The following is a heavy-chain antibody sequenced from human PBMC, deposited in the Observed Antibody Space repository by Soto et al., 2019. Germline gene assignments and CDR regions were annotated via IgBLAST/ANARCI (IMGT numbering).Heavy chain of an antibody. D-gene: IGHD6-19*01. J-gene: IGHJ4*03. Sequence: KPSETLSLTCTVSGGSISSGGYYWTWIRQHPGKGLEWIAYIYHSGYTFYNPSLKSRVTMSVDTSKNQFSLKLRSVTAADTALYYCARDGVAAGNINFDYWGQGTLVTVSS. CDR1: GGSISSGGYY. V-gene: IGHV4-31*03. CDR2: IYHSGYT. CDR3: ARDGVAAGNINFDY.